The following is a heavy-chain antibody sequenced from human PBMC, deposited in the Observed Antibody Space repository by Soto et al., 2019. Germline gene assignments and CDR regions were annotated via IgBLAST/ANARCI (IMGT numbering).Heavy chain of an antibody. CDR2: ITYDGSFQ. J-gene: IGHJ4*02. Sequence: GGSLRLSCQASGFNFDNYGMHWVRQAPGKGLEWVSVITYDGSFQYYADSVKGRFTISRENSKNTLSLHLNTLKPEDTAVYHCAKDRVGGTFYTPLAFGGQGTLVPVSS. CDR3: AKDRVGGTFYTPLAF. V-gene: IGHV3-30*18. CDR1: GFNFDNYG. D-gene: IGHD1-7*01.